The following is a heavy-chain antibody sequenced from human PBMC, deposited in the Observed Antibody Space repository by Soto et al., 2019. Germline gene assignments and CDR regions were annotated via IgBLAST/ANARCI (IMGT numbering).Heavy chain of an antibody. CDR2: ISYDGSNK. D-gene: IGHD3-16*01. CDR1: GFTFSSYA. CDR3: ARERGGGYFDY. V-gene: IGHV3-30-3*01. J-gene: IGHJ4*02. Sequence: QVQLVESGGGVVQPGRSLRLSCAASGFTFSSYAMHWVRQAPGKGLEWVAVISYDGSNKYYADSVKGRFTISRDNSKNTLSLQRNSLRAEDTAVYYCARERGGGYFDYWGQGTLVTVSS.